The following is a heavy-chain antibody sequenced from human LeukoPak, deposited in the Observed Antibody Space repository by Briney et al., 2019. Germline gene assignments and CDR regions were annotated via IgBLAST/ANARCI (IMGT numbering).Heavy chain of an antibody. CDR3: ASGFSYGKVDY. CDR1: GLTVRSNY. V-gene: IGHV3-66*01. CDR2: IYSGGRI. D-gene: IGHD5-18*01. J-gene: IGHJ4*02. Sequence: GWSVTLSCAASGLTVRSNYMSWVRQAPGKGLEWVSLIYSGGRIFYADSVKGRFIISTDNSKNTLYLQMNSPRAEDTAVYYCASGFSYGKVDYWGQGTLVTVSS.